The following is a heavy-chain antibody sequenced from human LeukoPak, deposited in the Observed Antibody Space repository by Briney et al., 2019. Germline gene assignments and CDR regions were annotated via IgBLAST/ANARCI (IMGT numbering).Heavy chain of an antibody. Sequence: ASVKVSCKASGYTFAGYYVHWVRQAPGQGLEWMGWINPNSGGTNYAQKFQGRVTMTRDTSISTAYMELSRLRSDDTAVYYCARGKTGTTVHYYYYGMDVWGQGTTVTVSS. CDR1: GYTFAGYY. V-gene: IGHV1-2*02. CDR2: INPNSGGT. J-gene: IGHJ6*02. D-gene: IGHD1-7*01. CDR3: ARGKTGTTVHYYYYGMDV.